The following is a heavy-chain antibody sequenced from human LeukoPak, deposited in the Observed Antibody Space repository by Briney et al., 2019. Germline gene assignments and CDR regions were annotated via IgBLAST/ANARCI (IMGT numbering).Heavy chain of an antibody. CDR3: ASSVSSSSPYYYYYMDV. J-gene: IGHJ6*03. D-gene: IGHD6-6*01. CDR1: GYTFTSYG. CDR2: IIPIFGTA. Sequence: ASVKVSCKASGYTFTSYGISWVRQAPGQGLEWMGWIIPIFGTANYAQKFQGRVTITTDESTSTAYMELSSLRSEDTAVYYCASSVSSSSPYYYYYMDVWGKGTTVTVSS. V-gene: IGHV1-69*05.